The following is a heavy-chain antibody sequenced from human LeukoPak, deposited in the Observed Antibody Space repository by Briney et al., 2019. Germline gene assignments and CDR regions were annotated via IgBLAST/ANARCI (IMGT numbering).Heavy chain of an antibody. CDR2: IYYSGST. J-gene: IGHJ5*02. V-gene: IGHV4-39*01. CDR1: GGSISNSSYY. Sequence: SETLSLTCNVSGGSISNSSYYWGWIRQPPGKGLEWIGSIYYSGSTHYNPSLKSRVTISVDTSKNQLSLKVSSVTAADTAVYYCARHRFSSGWFALLNYFDPWGQGTLVTVSS. D-gene: IGHD6-19*01. CDR3: ARHRFSSGWFALLNYFDP.